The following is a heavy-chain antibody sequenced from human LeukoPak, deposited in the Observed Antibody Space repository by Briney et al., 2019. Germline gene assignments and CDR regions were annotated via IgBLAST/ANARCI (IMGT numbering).Heavy chain of an antibody. D-gene: IGHD3-9*01. V-gene: IGHV1-18*01. J-gene: IGHJ5*02. CDR3: ARGYDILTGYQNWFDP. CDR1: GYTFTSYG. Sequence: ASVKVSCKASGYTFTSYGISWVRQAPGQGLEWMGWISAYNGNTNYAQKLQGRVTMTTDTSTSTAYMELRSLRSDDTAVYYCARGYDILTGYQNWFDPWGQGTLVTVSS. CDR2: ISAYNGNT.